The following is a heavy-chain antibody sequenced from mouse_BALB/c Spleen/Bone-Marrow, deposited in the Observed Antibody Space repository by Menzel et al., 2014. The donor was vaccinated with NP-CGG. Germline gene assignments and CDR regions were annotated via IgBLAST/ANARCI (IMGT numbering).Heavy chain of an antibody. D-gene: IGHD2-2*01. CDR3: ARGGGYDWYFDV. Sequence: EVHLVEPGGGLVKPGGSLKLSCAASGFTFSSYAMSWVRQTPEKRLEWVATISSGGSYTYYPDSVKGRFTISRDNAKNTLYLQMSSLRSEDTAMYYCARGGGYDWYFDVWGAGTTVTVSS. CDR2: ISSGGSYT. CDR1: GFTFSSYA. V-gene: IGHV5-9-3*01. J-gene: IGHJ1*01.